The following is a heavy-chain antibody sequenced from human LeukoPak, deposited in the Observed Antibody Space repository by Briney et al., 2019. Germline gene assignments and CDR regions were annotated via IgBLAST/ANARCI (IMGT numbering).Heavy chain of an antibody. CDR2: IKQDGSEK. CDR3: ARDMAMRRYYYMDV. Sequence: PGGSLRLSCAASGFTFSSYWMSWVRQAPGKGLEWVANIKQDGSEKYYVDSVKGRFTISRDNAKNSLYLQMNSLRAEATAVYYCARDMAMRRYYYMDVWGKGTTVTVSS. CDR1: GFTFSSYW. D-gene: IGHD3-10*01. V-gene: IGHV3-7*01. J-gene: IGHJ6*03.